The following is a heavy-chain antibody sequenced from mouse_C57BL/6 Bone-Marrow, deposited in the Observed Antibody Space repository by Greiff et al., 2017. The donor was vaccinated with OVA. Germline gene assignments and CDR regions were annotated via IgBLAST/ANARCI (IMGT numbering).Heavy chain of an antibody. Sequence: EVMLVESGGGLVKPGGSLKLSCAASGFTFSSYAMSWFRQTPEKRLEWVATISDGGSYTYYPDNVKGRFTISRDNAKNNLYLQMSHLKSEDTAMYYCARDPSTMITDWYFDVWGTGTTVTVSS. J-gene: IGHJ1*03. D-gene: IGHD2-4*01. CDR2: ISDGGSYT. CDR1: GFTFSSYA. CDR3: ARDPSTMITDWYFDV. V-gene: IGHV5-4*01.